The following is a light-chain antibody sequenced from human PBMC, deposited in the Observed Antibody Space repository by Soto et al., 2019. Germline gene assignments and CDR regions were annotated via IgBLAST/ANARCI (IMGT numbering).Light chain of an antibody. J-gene: IGKJ1*01. CDR3: QQYNNWPRA. CDR1: QSVGSIY. CDR2: GAS. Sequence: DIVLTQSPGTLSLSPGESATLSCRASQSVGSIYLAWYQQKPGQAPRLLIHGASNRASGIPDRFSGSGSGTDFTLSISSLQSEDFAVYYCQQYNNWPRAFGQGAKVEIK. V-gene: IGKV3-20*01.